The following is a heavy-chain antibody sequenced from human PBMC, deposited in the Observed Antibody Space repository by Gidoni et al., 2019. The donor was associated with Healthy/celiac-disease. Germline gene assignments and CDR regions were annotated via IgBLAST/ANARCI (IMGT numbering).Heavy chain of an antibody. V-gene: IGHV4-30-4*01. CDR1: RTGDYY. CDR2: IYYSGST. Sequence: RTGDYYWSWIRQPPGKGLEWIGYIYYSGSTYYNPSLKSRVTISVDTSKNHFSLKLSSVTAADTAVYYCARGPYYYANYWGQGTLVTVSS. CDR3: ARGPYYYANY. D-gene: IGHD3-10*01. J-gene: IGHJ4*02.